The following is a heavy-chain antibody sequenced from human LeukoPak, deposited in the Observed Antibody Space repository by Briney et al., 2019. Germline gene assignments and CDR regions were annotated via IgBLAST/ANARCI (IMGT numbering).Heavy chain of an antibody. Sequence: VKVSCKASGYTFTGYYMYWVRQAPGQGLEWMGWINPNSGGTNYAQKFQGRVTMTRDTSISTAYMELSSLRSEDTAVYYCARVAAGRANWFDPWGQGTLVTVSS. J-gene: IGHJ5*02. CDR1: GYTFTGYY. D-gene: IGHD6-13*01. CDR3: ARVAAGRANWFDP. V-gene: IGHV1-2*02. CDR2: INPNSGGT.